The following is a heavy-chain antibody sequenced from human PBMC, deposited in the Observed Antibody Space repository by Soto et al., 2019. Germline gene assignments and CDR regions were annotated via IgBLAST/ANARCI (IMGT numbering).Heavy chain of an antibody. CDR1: GLTFNILC. J-gene: IGHJ6*02. CDR3: AKDRDTMVRGPSHYGMDV. CDR2: ISYDGNYK. Sequence: RECLRGSWAASGLTFNILCMHWVRRAPGKGLELVAVISYDGNYKYYADSVKGRFTISRDNSKNTLSLHMNTLRAEDTALYYCAKDRDTMVRGPSHYGMDVWGQGTTVTVSS. D-gene: IGHD3-10*01. V-gene: IGHV3-30*18.